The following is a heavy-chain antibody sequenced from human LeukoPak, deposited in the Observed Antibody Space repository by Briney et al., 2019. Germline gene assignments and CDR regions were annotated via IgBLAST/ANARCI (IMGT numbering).Heavy chain of an antibody. V-gene: IGHV3-33*08. J-gene: IGHJ4*02. Sequence: GGSLRLSCAASGFTFSRNWMHWVRQAPGKGLGWVAVISYDGSNKYYADSVKGRFTISRDNSKNTLYLQMNSLRAGDTAVYYCARLRGSGWYLDYWGQGTLVTVSS. CDR2: ISYDGSNK. CDR1: GFTFSRNW. CDR3: ARLRGSGWYLDY. D-gene: IGHD6-19*01.